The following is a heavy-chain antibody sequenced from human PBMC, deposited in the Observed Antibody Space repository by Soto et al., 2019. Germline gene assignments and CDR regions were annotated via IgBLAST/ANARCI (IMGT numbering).Heavy chain of an antibody. J-gene: IGHJ6*02. V-gene: IGHV1-69*01. CDR2: IIPIFGTA. Sequence: QVQLVQSGAEVKKPGSSVKVSCKASGGTFSSYAISWVRQAPGQGLEWMGGIIPIFGTANYAQKFQGRVTITADESTSTAYMELSSLRSEDTAVYYCASQPHIVVVTAPLYYYYGMDVWGQGTTVTVSS. CDR3: ASQPHIVVVTAPLYYYYGMDV. D-gene: IGHD2-21*02. CDR1: GGTFSSYA.